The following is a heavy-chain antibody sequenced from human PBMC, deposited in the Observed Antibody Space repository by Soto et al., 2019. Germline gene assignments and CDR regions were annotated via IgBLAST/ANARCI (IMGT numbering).Heavy chain of an antibody. CDR2: IIPIFGTA. Sequence: QVQLVQSGAEVKKPGSSVKVSFKASGGTFSSYAISWVRQAPGQGLEWMGGIIPIFGTANYAQKFQGRVTITADESTSTAYMELSSLRSEDTAGYYCASSLSEWFGELTPFDYWGQGTLVTVSS. J-gene: IGHJ4*02. D-gene: IGHD3-10*01. CDR3: ASSLSEWFGELTPFDY. CDR1: GGTFSSYA. V-gene: IGHV1-69*12.